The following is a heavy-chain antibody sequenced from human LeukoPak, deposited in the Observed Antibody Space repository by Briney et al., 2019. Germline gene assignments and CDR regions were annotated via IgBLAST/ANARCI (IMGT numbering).Heavy chain of an antibody. V-gene: IGHV3-30*03. J-gene: IGHJ4*02. Sequence: PGGSLRLSCAASGFIFSDYGMHWVRQAPGKGLEWVAFISYDGSNKDYADSVKGRFTISRDNSKDTLYLQMNSLRAEDTAVYYCARDAIRYGSGSYYDYWGQGTLVAVSS. CDR1: GFIFSDYG. D-gene: IGHD3-10*01. CDR3: ARDAIRYGSGSYYDY. CDR2: ISYDGSNK.